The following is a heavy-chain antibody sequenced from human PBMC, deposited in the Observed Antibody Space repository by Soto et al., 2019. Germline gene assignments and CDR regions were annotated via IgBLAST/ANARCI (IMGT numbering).Heavy chain of an antibody. CDR1: GGSISSGGYY. D-gene: IGHD4-17*01. CDR2: IYYSGST. CDR3: ARSPEATVTAFDY. V-gene: IGHV4-31*03. J-gene: IGHJ4*02. Sequence: SETLSLTCTVSGGSISSGGYYWSWIRQHPGKGLEWIGYIYYSGSTYYNPSLKSRVTISVDTSKNQFSLKLSPVTAADTAVYSCARSPEATVTAFDYWGQGTLVTVSS.